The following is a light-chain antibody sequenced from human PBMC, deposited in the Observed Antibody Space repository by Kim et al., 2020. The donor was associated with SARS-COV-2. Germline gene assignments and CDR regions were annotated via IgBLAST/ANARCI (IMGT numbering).Light chain of an antibody. CDR2: GAS. CDR3: QQYGGSPLFS. CDR1: QTVTNNY. V-gene: IGKV3-20*01. J-gene: IGKJ3*01. Sequence: EIVLTQSPGTLSLSPGERATLSCRASQTVTNNYLAWYQQKPGQAPRLLIYGASTRATGIPDRFSGSGSGTDFTLTISRLEPEDFTVYFCQQYGGSPLFSFGPGTKVDIK.